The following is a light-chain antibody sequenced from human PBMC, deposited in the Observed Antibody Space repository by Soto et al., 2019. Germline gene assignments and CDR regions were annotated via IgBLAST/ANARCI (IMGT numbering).Light chain of an antibody. CDR1: QDISSH. V-gene: IGKV1-9*01. CDR3: LLDFRYFWA. J-gene: IGKJ1*01. CDR2: AAS. Sequence: IQLTQSPSSLSASVGDSVTITCRASQDISSHLAWYQQKPGKAPKVLIYAASTLESGIPSRFSGSGSGTDFTLTISSLQAEDFATYYCLLDFRYFWAFGQGTKV.